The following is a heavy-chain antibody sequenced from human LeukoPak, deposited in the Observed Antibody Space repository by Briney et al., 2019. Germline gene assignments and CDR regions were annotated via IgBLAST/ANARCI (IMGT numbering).Heavy chain of an antibody. V-gene: IGHV1-18*01. CDR2: ISAYNGNT. Sequence: ASVKVSCKASGYTFTSYGISWVRRAPGQGLEWMGWISAYNGNTNYAQKLQGRVTMTTDTSTSTAYMELRSLRSDDTAVYYCARDTGPYYDSRSDYWGQGTLVTVSS. CDR3: ARDTGPYYDSRSDY. J-gene: IGHJ4*02. D-gene: IGHD3-22*01. CDR1: GYTFTSYG.